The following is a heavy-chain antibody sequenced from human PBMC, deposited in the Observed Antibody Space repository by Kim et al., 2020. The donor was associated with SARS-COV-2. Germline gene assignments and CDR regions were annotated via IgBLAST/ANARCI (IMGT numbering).Heavy chain of an antibody. CDR1: GFSLSTSGVG. Sequence: SGPTLVKPTQTLTLTCTFSGFSLSTSGVGVGWIRQPPGKALEWLALIYWDDDKRYSPSLKSRLTITKDTPKNQVVLTMTNMDPVDTATYYCAHTPQTYYYSGMAVWGHGTTVTVSS. J-gene: IGHJ6*02. CDR3: AHTPQTYYYSGMAV. CDR2: IYWDDDK. V-gene: IGHV2-5*02.